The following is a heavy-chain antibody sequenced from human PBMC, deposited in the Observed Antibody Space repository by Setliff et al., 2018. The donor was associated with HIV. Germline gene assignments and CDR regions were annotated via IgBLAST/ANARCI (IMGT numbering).Heavy chain of an antibody. CDR1: GYIFSSYG. CDR2: IRAYNGNI. CDR3: ARDREAGDWYFDL. D-gene: IGHD6-13*01. Sequence: GASVKVSCKASGYIFSSYGISWVRQAPGQGLEWMGWIRAYNGNINYAQKFQGRVTMTTDTSTNTAHMELRSLRSDDTAVYYCARDREAGDWYFDLWGRGTLVTVSS. V-gene: IGHV1-18*01. J-gene: IGHJ2*01.